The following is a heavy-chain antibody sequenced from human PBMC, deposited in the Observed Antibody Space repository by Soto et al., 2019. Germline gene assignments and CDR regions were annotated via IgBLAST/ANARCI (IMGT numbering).Heavy chain of an antibody. J-gene: IGHJ6*02. CDR3: ATGHCRGGSCYSLRYYYGIDV. CDR2: IYYSGST. CDR1: GGSISSYY. D-gene: IGHD2-15*01. V-gene: IGHV4-59*08. Sequence: SETLSLTCTVSGGSISSYYWSWIRQPPGKGLEWIGYIYYSGSTNYNPSLKSRVTISVDTSKDQFSLKLTSVTAADTAVYYCATGHCRGGSCYSLRYYYGIDVWGQGTTVTV.